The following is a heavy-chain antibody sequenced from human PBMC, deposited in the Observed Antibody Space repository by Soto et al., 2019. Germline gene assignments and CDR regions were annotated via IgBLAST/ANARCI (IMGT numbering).Heavy chain of an antibody. CDR1: VYTFTSYD. CDR3: ARGSTSLWEYNWFDP. V-gene: IGHV1-8*01. D-gene: IGHD3-3*01. Sequence: GASVKVSCKASVYTFTSYDINWVRQANGQGLEWMGWMNPNSGNTGYAQKFQGRVTMTRNTSISTAYMELSSLRSEDTAVYYCARGSTSLWEYNWFDPWGQGTLVTVSS. J-gene: IGHJ5*02. CDR2: MNPNSGNT.